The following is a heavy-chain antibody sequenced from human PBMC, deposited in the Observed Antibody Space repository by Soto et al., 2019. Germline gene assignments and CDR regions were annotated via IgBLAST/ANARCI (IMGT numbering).Heavy chain of an antibody. J-gene: IGHJ5*02. CDR1: GFTFSSYS. CDR3: TTEGANWGWFDP. Sequence: GGSLRLSCAASGFTFSSYSMNWVRQAPGKGLEWVGRIKSKTDGGTTDYAAPVKGRFTISRDDSKNTLYLQMNSLKTEDTAVYYCTTEGANWGWFDPWGQGTLVTVSS. CDR2: IKSKTDGGTT. V-gene: IGHV3-15*01. D-gene: IGHD7-27*01.